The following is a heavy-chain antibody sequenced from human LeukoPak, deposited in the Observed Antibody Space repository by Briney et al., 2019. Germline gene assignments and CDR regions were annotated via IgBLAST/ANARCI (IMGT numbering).Heavy chain of an antibody. D-gene: IGHD3-3*01. V-gene: IGHV1-46*01. Sequence: ASVKVSCRASGYIFTSHYMHWVRQAPGQGVEWMGIINPSAGSTSYPQKFQGRVTMTRDTSTSTVYMELSSLRSEDTAVYYCAAPGASGFVGNFWSGPLDYWGQGTPVSVSS. CDR1: GYIFTSHY. J-gene: IGHJ4*02. CDR2: INPSAGST. CDR3: AAPGASGFVGNFWSGPLDY.